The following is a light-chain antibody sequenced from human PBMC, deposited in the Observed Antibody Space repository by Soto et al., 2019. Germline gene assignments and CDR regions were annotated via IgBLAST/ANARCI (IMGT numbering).Light chain of an antibody. CDR3: HQYNNWPPWT. Sequence: ETVLTQSPATLSVSPGEGATLSCRASQSVGSDVAWYQHKPGQAPRLLIYGATSRATDIPARFSGSGSGTEFTLTISTLQSEDFAVYYCHQYNNWPPWTFGQGTTVEIK. J-gene: IGKJ1*01. V-gene: IGKV3-15*01. CDR1: QSVGSD. CDR2: GAT.